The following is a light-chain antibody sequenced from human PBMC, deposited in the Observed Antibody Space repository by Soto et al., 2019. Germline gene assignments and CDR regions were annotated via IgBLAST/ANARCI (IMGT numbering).Light chain of an antibody. V-gene: IGKV3-15*01. Sequence: EIRVALSPAPLSVSPRERATLSCRASQSVSSNLAWYQQKPGQAPRLLIYGASTRATGIPARFSGSGSGTEFTLTISSLQSEDFAVYYCQQYNNWITFGQGTRLEIK. CDR2: GAS. CDR3: QQYNNWIT. J-gene: IGKJ5*01. CDR1: QSVSSN.